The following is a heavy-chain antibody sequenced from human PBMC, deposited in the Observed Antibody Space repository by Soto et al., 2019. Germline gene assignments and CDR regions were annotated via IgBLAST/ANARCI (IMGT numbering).Heavy chain of an antibody. CDR1: GGSFRDFY. CDR3: ARTGGMDV. J-gene: IGHJ6*02. V-gene: IGHV4-34*01. Sequence: QVQLQQWGAGLLRPSETLSLTCAVYGGSFRDFYWSWIRQTPEKGLEWIGEINHSGDTKYNPSLESRVTISVDTSKNQFSLKVNFVTPADTAVYYCARTGGMDVWGPGATVTVSS. CDR2: INHSGDT.